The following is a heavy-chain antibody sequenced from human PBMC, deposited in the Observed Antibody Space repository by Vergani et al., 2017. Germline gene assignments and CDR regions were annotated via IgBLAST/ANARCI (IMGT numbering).Heavy chain of an antibody. Sequence: VQLVESGGGLVKPGGSLRLSCAASGFTFSSYGMHWVRQAPGKGLEWVAFIRYDGSNKYYADSVKGRFTISRDNSKNTLYLQMNSLRAEDTAVYYCARVVVGLAAAGTLDPWGQGTLVTVSS. J-gene: IGHJ5*02. V-gene: IGHV3-30*02. CDR1: GFTFSSYG. CDR3: ARVVVGLAAAGTLDP. D-gene: IGHD6-13*01. CDR2: IRYDGSNK.